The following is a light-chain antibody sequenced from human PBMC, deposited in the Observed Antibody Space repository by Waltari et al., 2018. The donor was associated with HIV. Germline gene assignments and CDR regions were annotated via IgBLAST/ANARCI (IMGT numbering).Light chain of an antibody. CDR2: DVS. CDR1: NDVLGSFII. CDR3: TSYTSHGTVV. J-gene: IGLJ2*01. V-gene: IGLV2-14*03. Sequence: QSVLTQPASVSGSPGPSITISCTGTNDVLGSFIIVPWYQQHPGKVPKLLMYDVSSRPSGVSDRFSGSKSGHTASLTISGIQTEDEAHYYCTSYTSHGTVVFGGGTKLTVL.